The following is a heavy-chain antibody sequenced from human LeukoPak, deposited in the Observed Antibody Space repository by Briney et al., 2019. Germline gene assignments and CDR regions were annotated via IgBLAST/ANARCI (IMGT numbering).Heavy chain of an antibody. V-gene: IGHV1-46*01. CDR2: INPSGGST. Sequence: GASVKVSCKASGYTFTSYYMHWVRQAPGQGLEWMGIINPSGGSTSYAQKFQGRVTMTRDTSTSTVYMELSSLRSEDMAVYYCARAYSSSWPGPFFDYWGQGTLVTVSS. D-gene: IGHD6-13*01. J-gene: IGHJ4*02. CDR3: ARAYSSSWPGPFFDY. CDR1: GYTFTSYY.